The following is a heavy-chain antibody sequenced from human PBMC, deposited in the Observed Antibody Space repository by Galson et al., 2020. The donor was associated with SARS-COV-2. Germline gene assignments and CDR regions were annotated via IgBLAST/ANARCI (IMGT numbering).Heavy chain of an antibody. CDR2: LYSGGST. V-gene: IGHV3-53*01. J-gene: IGHJ3*02. CDR3: VGYSYGPNPWGIDAFDI. CDR1: GFTVSSNY. D-gene: IGHD5-18*01. Sequence: GESLKISCAASGFTVSSNYMSWVRQAPGKGLEWVSVLYSGGSTYYADSVKGRFTISRDNSKNTLYLQMNSLRAEDTAVYYCVGYSYGPNPWGIDAFDIWGQGTMVTVSS.